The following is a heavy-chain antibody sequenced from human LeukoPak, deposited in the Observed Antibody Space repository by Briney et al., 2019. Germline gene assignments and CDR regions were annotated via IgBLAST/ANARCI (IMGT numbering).Heavy chain of an antibody. V-gene: IGHV1-18*01. D-gene: IGHD6-13*01. J-gene: IGHJ2*01. CDR2: ISAYNGNT. CDR1: GYTFTSYG. CDR3: ARTGSSWYGPPLYWYFDL. Sequence: ASVKVSCKASGYTFTSYGISWVRQAPGQGLEWMGWISAYNGNTNYAQKLQGRVTMTTDTSTSTAYMELRSLRSDDTAVYYYARTGSSWYGPPLYWYFDLWGRGTLVTVSS.